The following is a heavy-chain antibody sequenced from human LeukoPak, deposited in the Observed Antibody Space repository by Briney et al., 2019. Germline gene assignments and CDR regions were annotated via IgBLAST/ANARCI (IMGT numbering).Heavy chain of an antibody. V-gene: IGHV3-30*18. J-gene: IGHJ6*03. CDR3: AKAGLTGSYYYYYMDV. CDR2: ISYDGSNK. D-gene: IGHD3-9*01. CDR1: GFTFSSYG. Sequence: GGSLRLSCAASGFTFSSYGMHWVRQAPGKGLEWVAVISYDGSNKYYADSVKGRFTISRDNSKNTLYLQMNSLRAEDTAVYYCAKAGLTGSYYYYYMDVWGKGTTVTVSS.